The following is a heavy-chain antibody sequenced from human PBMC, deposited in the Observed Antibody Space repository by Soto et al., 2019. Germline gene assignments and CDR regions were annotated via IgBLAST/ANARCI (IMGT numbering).Heavy chain of an antibody. CDR3: ASLKRGGIPNYYYYYMDV. J-gene: IGHJ6*03. CDR1: GYTFTSYD. CDR2: MNPNSGNT. Sequence: ASVKVSCKASGYTFTSYDINWVRQATGQGLEWMGWMNPNSGNTGYAQKFQGRVTMTRNTSISTAYMELSSLRSEDTAVYYCASLKRGGIPNYYYYYMDVSGKGTTVTVSS. D-gene: IGHD1-26*01. V-gene: IGHV1-8*01.